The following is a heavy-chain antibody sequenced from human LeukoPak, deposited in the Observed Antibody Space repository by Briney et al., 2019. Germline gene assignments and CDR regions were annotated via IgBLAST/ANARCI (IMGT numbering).Heavy chain of an antibody. CDR1: GYSFIDYY. CDR2: INPKSGNT. CDR3: ARDQVTDYVAL. V-gene: IGHV1-2*02. D-gene: IGHD4-17*01. J-gene: IGHJ3*01. Sequence: ASVTVSCLASGYSFIDYYIHWVRQAPGQGLEWMGWINPKSGNTNYAQKFQGRVTMTRDTSITTAYMELSRLKSDDTAVYYCARDQVTDYVALWGQGTMVTVSS.